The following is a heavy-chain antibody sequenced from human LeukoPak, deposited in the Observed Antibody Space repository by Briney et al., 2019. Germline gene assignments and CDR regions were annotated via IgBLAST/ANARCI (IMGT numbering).Heavy chain of an antibody. CDR2: ISGSGDFT. V-gene: IGHV3-23*01. D-gene: IGHD5-24*01. CDR1: GFTFTNYA. J-gene: IGHJ4*02. Sequence: GGALRLSCAASGFTFTNYAMSWVRQAPGKGLEWVADISGSGDFTYYADSVKGRFTISRDKAKNTVYLQMSSLRAEDTAVYYCAKDGARDGYNYPDYWGQGTLVTVSS. CDR3: AKDGARDGYNYPDY.